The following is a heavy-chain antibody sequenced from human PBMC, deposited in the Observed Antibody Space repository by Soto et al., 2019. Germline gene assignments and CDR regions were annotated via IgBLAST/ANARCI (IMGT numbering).Heavy chain of an antibody. CDR2: IYYREST. CDR3: ASRFLY. D-gene: IGHD3-16*01. J-gene: IGHJ4*02. CDR1: GFSISSRIPY. V-gene: IGHV4-39*01. Sequence: SATLSHTCHFAGFSISSRIPYLGWIRQPPGQRREWIGSIYYRESTYYNASLRGRVTISVGTSKNRFSLRLRSVTAADTAVYFCASRFLYWGQGVLVTRSS.